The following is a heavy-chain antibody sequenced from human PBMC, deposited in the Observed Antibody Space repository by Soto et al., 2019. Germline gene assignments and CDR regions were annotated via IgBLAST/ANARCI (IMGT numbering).Heavy chain of an antibody. CDR2: IYPGDSDT. CDR3: ARGGGAAAGNRVFDP. V-gene: IGHV5-51*01. Sequence: PGESLKISCKGSGYSFTSYWIGWVRQMPGKGLEWMGIIYPGDSDTRYSPSFQGQVTISADKSISTAYLQWSSLKASDTARYYCARGGGAAAGNRVFDPWGQGTLVTVSS. J-gene: IGHJ5*02. CDR1: GYSFTSYW. D-gene: IGHD6-13*01.